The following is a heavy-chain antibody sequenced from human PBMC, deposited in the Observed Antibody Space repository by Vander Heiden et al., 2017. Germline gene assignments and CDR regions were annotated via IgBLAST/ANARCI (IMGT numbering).Heavy chain of an antibody. CDR2: TYYRSKWYN. CDR1: GDSVSRNSAA. V-gene: IGHV6-1*01. D-gene: IGHD3-10*01. Sequence: QVQLQQSGPGLVKPSQTLSLTCAISGDSVSRNSAAWNWIRPSPSRGRGWLGRTYYRSKWYNDYAVSVKSRITINPDTSKNQFSLQLNSVTPEDTAVYYCARDPEYYYGSGSSSPSPFFDYWGQGTLVTVSS. J-gene: IGHJ4*02. CDR3: ARDPEYYYGSGSSSPSPFFDY.